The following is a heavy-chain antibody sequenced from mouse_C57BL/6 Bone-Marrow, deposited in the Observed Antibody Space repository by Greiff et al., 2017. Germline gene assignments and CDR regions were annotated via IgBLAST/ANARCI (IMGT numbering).Heavy chain of an antibody. D-gene: IGHD2-4*01. J-gene: IGHJ4*01. CDR2: IYPRSGNT. V-gene: IGHV1-81*01. CDR3: ARAAGLRQGAMDY. CDR1: GYTFTSYG. Sequence: QVQLKESGAELARPGASVKLSCKASGYTFTSYGISWVKQRTGQGLEWIGEIYPRSGNTYYNEKFKGKATLTADKSSSTAYMELRSLTSEDSAVYFCARAAGLRQGAMDYWGQGTSVTVSS.